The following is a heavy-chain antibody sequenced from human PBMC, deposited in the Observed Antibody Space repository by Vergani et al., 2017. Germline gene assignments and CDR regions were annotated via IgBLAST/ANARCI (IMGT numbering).Heavy chain of an antibody. CDR2: ISASGAPT. Sequence: VHLVESGGGVVQPGRSLRLSCTASGFIFSTYAMSWVRQAPGKGLEWVSGISASGAPTYYADSVKGRVTISRDNTNNSLFLQLRSLRAEDAAVYYCARDCTSGGCPDNYGMDVWGQGATVTVSS. CDR3: ARDCTSGGCPDNYGMDV. J-gene: IGHJ6*02. V-gene: IGHV3-23*04. D-gene: IGHD2-8*01. CDR1: GFIFSTYA.